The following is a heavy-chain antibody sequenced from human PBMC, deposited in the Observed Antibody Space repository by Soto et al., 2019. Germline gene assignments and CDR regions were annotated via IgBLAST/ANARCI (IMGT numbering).Heavy chain of an antibody. CDR2: ISYDVSNK. CDR1: GFTFSSYA. J-gene: IGHJ4*02. CDR3: ARDSYYDILTGYLTDY. Sequence: GGSLRLSCAASGFTFSSYAMHWVRQAPGKGLEWVAVISYDVSNKYYADSVKGRFTISRDNSKNTLYLQMNSLRAEDTAVYYCARDSYYDILTGYLTDYWGQGTLVTVSS. V-gene: IGHV3-30-3*01. D-gene: IGHD3-9*01.